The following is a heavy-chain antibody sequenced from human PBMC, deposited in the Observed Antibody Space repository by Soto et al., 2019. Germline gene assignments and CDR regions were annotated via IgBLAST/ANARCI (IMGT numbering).Heavy chain of an antibody. CDR1: GFTFTRYS. J-gene: IGHJ4*02. Sequence: EVQLVESVGGLVKPGGSLRLSCAASGFTFTRYSMNWVRQAPGKWLEWVSSISSTTNYIYYVDSMKVRFTISRDNAKNSMYLEMNSLRAEDTAVYYCARESEDLTSIFAYWGQGTLVTVSS. V-gene: IGHV3-21*06. CDR2: ISSTTNYI. CDR3: ARESEDLTSIFAY.